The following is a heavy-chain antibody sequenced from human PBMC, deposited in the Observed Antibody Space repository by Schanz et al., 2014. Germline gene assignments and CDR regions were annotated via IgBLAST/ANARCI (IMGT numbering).Heavy chain of an antibody. V-gene: IGHV3-30*18. Sequence: QVHLVESGGGVVQPGRSLRLSCAASGFTFSSYGMHWVRQAPGKGLEWVTGISDDGSGKYSADSVKGRFTISRDNSKNMVFLQMTSLRAEDTAVYYCAKEKGGHSDYDLVSWGQGTLLIVSS. CDR3: AKEKGGHSDYDLVS. CDR2: ISDDGSGK. CDR1: GFTFSSYG. J-gene: IGHJ5*02. D-gene: IGHD5-12*01.